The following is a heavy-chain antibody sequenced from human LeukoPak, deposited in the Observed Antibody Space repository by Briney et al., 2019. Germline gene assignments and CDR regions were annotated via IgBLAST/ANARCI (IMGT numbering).Heavy chain of an antibody. CDR1: GGTFSSYA. CDR3: ARGPKPYCSGGSCYFSY. V-gene: IGHV1-69*06. Sequence: ASVKVSCKASGGTFSSYAISWVRQAPGQGLEWMGGIIPIFGTANYAQKFQGRVTITADKSTSTAYMELSSLRSEDTAVYYCARGPKPYCSGGSCYFSYWGQGTLVTVSS. CDR2: IIPIFGTA. J-gene: IGHJ4*02. D-gene: IGHD2-15*01.